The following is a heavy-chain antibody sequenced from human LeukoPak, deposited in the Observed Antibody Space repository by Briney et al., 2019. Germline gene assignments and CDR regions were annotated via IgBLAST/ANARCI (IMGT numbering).Heavy chain of an antibody. CDR3: SRIKYGGNSGYHFDY. V-gene: IGHV3-23*01. D-gene: IGHD4-23*01. CDR2: IGDSGSGG. J-gene: IGHJ4*02. CDR1: GFNFNYFA. Sequence: PGGSLRLSCSASGFNFNYFAMSWIRQAPGKRLEWVSPIGDSGSGGSYADSVRGRFTIPRDNSKNMVYLQMYSLRVDDSAVYYCSRIKYGGNSGYHFDYWGQGTLVTVSS.